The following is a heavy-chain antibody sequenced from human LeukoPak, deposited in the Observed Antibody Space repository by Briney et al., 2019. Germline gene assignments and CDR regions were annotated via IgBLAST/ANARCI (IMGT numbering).Heavy chain of an antibody. CDR1: GYTFTGYY. J-gene: IGHJ4*02. Sequence: GASVKVSCKASGYTFTGYYIHWVRQAPGQGLEWMGWISAYNGNTNYAQKLQGRVTMTTDTSTSTAYMELRSLRSDDTAVYYCARASDDLYYFDYWGQGTLVTVSS. CDR2: ISAYNGNT. V-gene: IGHV1-18*04. CDR3: ARASDDLYYFDY.